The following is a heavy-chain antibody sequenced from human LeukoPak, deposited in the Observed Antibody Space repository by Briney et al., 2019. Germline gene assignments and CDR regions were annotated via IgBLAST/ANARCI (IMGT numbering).Heavy chain of an antibody. V-gene: IGHV3-21*01. J-gene: IGHJ3*02. CDR1: GFTLSSYS. D-gene: IGHD3-16*01. Sequence: GGSLRLSCVASGFTLSSYSMNWVRQAPGKGLEWVSCITSDSSYMLYADSVKGRFTISRDKAKNSLCLQMNSLSAEDTAVDYCASLVWGGGSLDAFDIWGQGTMVTVSS. CDR2: ITSDSSYM. CDR3: ASLVWGGGSLDAFDI.